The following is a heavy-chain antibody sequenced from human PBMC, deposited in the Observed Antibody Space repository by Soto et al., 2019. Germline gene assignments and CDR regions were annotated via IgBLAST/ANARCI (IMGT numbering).Heavy chain of an antibody. CDR1: GFTFSSYA. D-gene: IGHD6-13*01. Sequence: EVQLLESGGGLVQPGGSLRLSCAASGFTFSSYAMSWVRQAPGKGLEWVSAISGSGGSTYYADSVKGRFTISRDNSKNTLYLQMNSLRAEDTDESYCANSMDSSWYGGRLDYWGQGTLVTVSS. CDR3: ANSMDSSWYGGRLDY. V-gene: IGHV3-23*01. CDR2: ISGSGGST. J-gene: IGHJ4*02.